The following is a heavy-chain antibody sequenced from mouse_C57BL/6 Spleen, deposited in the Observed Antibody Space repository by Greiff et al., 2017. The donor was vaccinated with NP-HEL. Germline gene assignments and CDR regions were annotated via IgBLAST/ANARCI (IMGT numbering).Heavy chain of an antibody. CDR1: GFTFSSYA. D-gene: IGHD1-1*01. V-gene: IGHV5-4*01. CDR3: ARDGVLLPYFDY. Sequence: EVNLVESGGGLVKPGGSLKLSCAASGFTFSSYAMSWVRQTPEKRLEWVATISDGGSYTYYPDNVKGRFTISRDNAKNNLYLQMSHLKSEDTAMYSCARDGVLLPYFDYWGQGTTLTVSS. J-gene: IGHJ2*01. CDR2: ISDGGSYT.